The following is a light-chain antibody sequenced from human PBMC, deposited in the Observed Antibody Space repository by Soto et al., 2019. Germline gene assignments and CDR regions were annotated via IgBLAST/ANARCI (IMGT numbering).Light chain of an antibody. CDR1: RSDVGGYSY. V-gene: IGLV2-14*01. CDR3: SSFTDTNTPFV. J-gene: IGLJ1*01. Sequence: QSVLTQPASVSGSPGQSITISCTGTRSDVGGYSYVSWYQQHPGKAPKLIIYEVTKRPSGVSNRFSGSKSGDTASLTISGLQPEDEADYSCSSFTDTNTPFVFGSGTKVTVL. CDR2: EVT.